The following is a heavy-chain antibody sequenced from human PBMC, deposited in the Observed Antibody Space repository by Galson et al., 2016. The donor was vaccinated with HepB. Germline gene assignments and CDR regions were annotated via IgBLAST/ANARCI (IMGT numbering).Heavy chain of an antibody. D-gene: IGHD2-21*02. Sequence: SVKVSCKASGYSFTSYYMHWLRQAPGQGPEWMGLINPAGGSISYAQRFEGRVTMTRDTSTTTVYMELSSLTSEDTAVYYCAKEGEVCGGDGYPCYWGEGTLRTVSS. CDR2: INPAGGSI. V-gene: IGHV1-46*01. CDR3: AKEGEVCGGDGYPCY. J-gene: IGHJ4*02. CDR1: GYSFTSYY.